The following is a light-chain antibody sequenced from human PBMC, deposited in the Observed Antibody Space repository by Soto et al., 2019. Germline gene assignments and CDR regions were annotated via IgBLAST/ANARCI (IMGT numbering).Light chain of an antibody. J-gene: IGKJ1*01. CDR2: AAS. CDR3: QQSYSTPWT. V-gene: IGKV1-39*01. Sequence: DLPMTQSPSSLSASVGDRVTITCRASQSISSYLNWYQQKPGKAPKLLIYAASSLQSGVPSRFRGSGSGTDFTLTISSLQPEDFATYYCQQSYSTPWTFGQGTKVEIK. CDR1: QSISSY.